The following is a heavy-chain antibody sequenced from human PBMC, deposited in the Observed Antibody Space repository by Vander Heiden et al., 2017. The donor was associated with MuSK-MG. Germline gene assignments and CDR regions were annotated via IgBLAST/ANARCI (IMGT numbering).Heavy chain of an antibody. V-gene: IGHV1-69*01. CDR3: ARQEMATTPGPNYGMDV. D-gene: IGHD5-12*01. CDR2: IIPIFGTA. J-gene: IGHJ6*02. Sequence: QVQLVQSGAEVKKPGTSVKVSCKASGGTFSSYAISWVRQAPGQGLEWMGGIIPIFGTANYAQKFQGRVTITADESTSTAYMELSSLRSEDTAVYYCARQEMATTPGPNYGMDVWGQGTTVTVSS. CDR1: GGTFSSYA.